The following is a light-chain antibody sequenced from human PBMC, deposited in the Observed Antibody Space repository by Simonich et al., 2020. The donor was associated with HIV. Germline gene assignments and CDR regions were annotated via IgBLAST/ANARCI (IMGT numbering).Light chain of an antibody. V-gene: IGLV4-69*01. CDR2: LNSDGSH. CDR1: SGHSSYA. CDR3: CSYAGIFTFWV. J-gene: IGLJ3*02. Sequence: QLVLTQSPSASASLGASVKLTCTLSSGHSSYAIAWHQQQPEKGPRYLMKLNSDGSHSKGDGIPDRFSGSKSDNTASLTISGLQAEDEADYYCCSYAGIFTFWVFGGGTKLTVL.